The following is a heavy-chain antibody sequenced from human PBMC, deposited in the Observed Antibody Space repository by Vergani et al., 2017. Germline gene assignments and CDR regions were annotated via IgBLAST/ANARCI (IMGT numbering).Heavy chain of an antibody. CDR3: ARQNTVTSVGY. D-gene: IGHD4-17*01. Sequence: QLLLQESGPGLVEPSETLSLTCTVSGGSISSSSLYWGWIRQPPGKGLEWIGTIYYSGTTYYNPSLKSRVTISVDTSKNQFSLKLTSVTAEDTAVYYCARQNTVTSVGYWGQGTLVTVSS. CDR2: IYYSGTT. V-gene: IGHV4-39*01. CDR1: GGSISSSSLY. J-gene: IGHJ4*02.